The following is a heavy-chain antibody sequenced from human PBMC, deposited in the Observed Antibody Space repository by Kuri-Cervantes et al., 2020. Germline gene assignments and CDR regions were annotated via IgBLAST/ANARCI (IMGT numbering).Heavy chain of an antibody. J-gene: IGHJ4*02. V-gene: IGHV3-21*01. CDR2: ISSSSSYI. CDR1: GFTFSSYS. Sequence: GGSLRLSCAASGFTFSSYSMNWVRQAPGKGLEWVSSISSSSSYIYYADSVKGRFTISRDNAKNSLYLQMNSLRDEDTAVYYCARDTHGYSSGWKTPYYFDYWGQGTLVTVSS. D-gene: IGHD6-19*01. CDR3: ARDTHGYSSGWKTPYYFDY.